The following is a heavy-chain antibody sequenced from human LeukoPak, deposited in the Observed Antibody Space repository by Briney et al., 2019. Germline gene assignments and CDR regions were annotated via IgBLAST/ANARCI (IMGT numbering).Heavy chain of an antibody. CDR3: ARGVDTLVVPFDY. Sequence: SETLSLTCTVSGGSISSYYWSWIRQPPGKGMEWIRYIYYSGSTNYNPSLKSRVTISVDTSKNQFSLKLSSVTAADTAVYYCARGVDTLVVPFDYWGQGTLVTVSS. V-gene: IGHV4-59*01. J-gene: IGHJ4*02. CDR2: IYYSGST. CDR1: GGSISSYY. D-gene: IGHD2-2*01.